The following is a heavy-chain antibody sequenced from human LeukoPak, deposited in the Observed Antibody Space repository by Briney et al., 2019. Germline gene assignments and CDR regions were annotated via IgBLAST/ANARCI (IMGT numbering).Heavy chain of an antibody. V-gene: IGHV4-31*03. Sequence: SETLSLTCTVSGGSIGSTTYYWSWIRQHPGKGLEWIGYIYYSGSTYYNPSLKSRVTISVDTSRNQFSLKLTSVTAADTAVYYCARDRSPSGTSTGNLDFWGQGTLVTVSS. J-gene: IGHJ4*02. CDR2: IYYSGST. D-gene: IGHD1-26*01. CDR3: ARDRSPSGTSTGNLDF. CDR1: GGSIGSTTYY.